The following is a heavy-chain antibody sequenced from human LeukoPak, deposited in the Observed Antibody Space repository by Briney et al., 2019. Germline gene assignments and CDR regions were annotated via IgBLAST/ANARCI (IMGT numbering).Heavy chain of an antibody. Sequence: GGSLSLSCAASGFTLSPYSMKWARQAPGRGREWVSSISSISIYIYYADSVKGRFTIFRDNAKNSLFLQMNSLRAEDTAVYYCARDGGSSYSYGLDYWGQGTLLTVSS. CDR1: GFTLSPYS. CDR3: ARDGGSSYSYGLDY. D-gene: IGHD3-10*01. CDR2: ISSISIYI. V-gene: IGHV3-21*01. J-gene: IGHJ4*02.